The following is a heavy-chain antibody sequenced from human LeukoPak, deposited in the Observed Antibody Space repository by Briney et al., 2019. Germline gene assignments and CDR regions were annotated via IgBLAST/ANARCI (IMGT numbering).Heavy chain of an antibody. Sequence: SQTLSLTCVISGDSVSSNSAAWDWIRQSPSRGLEWLGRTYYRSTWYNDYAGSVKSRIAINPDSAKNQFSLHLSSVTPEDTAVYYCARDLTPLIQLWPRSVDYNYGMDVWGQGTTVTVSS. D-gene: IGHD5-24*01. V-gene: IGHV6-1*01. CDR1: GDSVSSNSAA. CDR2: TYYRSTWYN. CDR3: ARDLTPLIQLWPRSVDYNYGMDV. J-gene: IGHJ6*02.